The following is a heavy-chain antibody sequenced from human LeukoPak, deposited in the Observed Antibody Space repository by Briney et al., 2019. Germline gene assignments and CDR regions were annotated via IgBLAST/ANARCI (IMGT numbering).Heavy chain of an antibody. CDR3: ARGGVDYYGSGTYYLMYYFDY. V-gene: IGHV3-21*04. CDR1: GFTFSSYS. CDR2: ITTSSSYI. D-gene: IGHD3-10*01. Sequence: GGSLRLSCAASGFTFSSYSMNWVRQAPGKGLEWVSSITTSSSYIYYADSVKGRFTISRDDPHNTLYLQMNSLRAEDTAVYFCARGGVDYYGSGTYYLMYYFDYWGQGALVTVSS. J-gene: IGHJ4*02.